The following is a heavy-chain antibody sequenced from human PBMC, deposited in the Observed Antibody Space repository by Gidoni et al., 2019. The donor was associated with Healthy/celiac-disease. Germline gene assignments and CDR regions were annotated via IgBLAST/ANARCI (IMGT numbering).Heavy chain of an antibody. Sequence: QVQLVQSGAEVKKPGASVKVSCKASGYTFTSYDINWVRQATGQGLEWMGWVNPNSGNTGYAQKFQGRVTMTRNTSISTAYMELSSLRSEDTAVYYCASLGIAAAGTSFGYWGQGTLVTVSS. J-gene: IGHJ4*02. CDR3: ASLGIAAAGTSFGY. D-gene: IGHD6-13*01. CDR1: GYTFTSYD. CDR2: VNPNSGNT. V-gene: IGHV1-8*01.